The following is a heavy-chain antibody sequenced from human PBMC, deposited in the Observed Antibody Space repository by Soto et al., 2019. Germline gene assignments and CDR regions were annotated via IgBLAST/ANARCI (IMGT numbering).Heavy chain of an antibody. CDR1: GGNFSTHA. CDR2: IIPMFKTT. D-gene: IGHD3-22*01. Sequence: QVQLVQSGAEVKKPGSSVKVSCKASGGNFSTHAIRWVRQAPGQGLVWMGGIIPMFKTTVSAQKFQGRVKITADEYTSTAYMELGSLRSEDTVVYYYARDAYDRGALEYWGHGALVTVAS. V-gene: IGHV1-69*01. J-gene: IGHJ4*01. CDR3: ARDAYDRGALEY.